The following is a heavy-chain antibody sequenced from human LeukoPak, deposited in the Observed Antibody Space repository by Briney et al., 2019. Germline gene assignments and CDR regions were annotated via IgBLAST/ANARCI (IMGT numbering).Heavy chain of an antibody. J-gene: IGHJ4*02. CDR2: IYYSGST. CDR1: GGSISSYC. CDR3: ARFSEMATILNY. D-gene: IGHD5-24*01. Sequence: SETLSLTCTVSGGSISSYCWSWIRQPPGKGLEWIGYIYYSGSTNYNPSLKSRVTISVDTSKNQFSLKLSSVTAADTAVYYCARFSEMATILNYWGQGALVTVSS. V-gene: IGHV4-59*01.